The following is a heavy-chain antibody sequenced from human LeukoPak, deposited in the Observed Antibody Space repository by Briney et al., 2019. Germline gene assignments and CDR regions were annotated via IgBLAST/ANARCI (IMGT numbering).Heavy chain of an antibody. CDR1: GGSISSGGYY. D-gene: IGHD3-22*01. CDR3: ARDFGDSSGYDAYDI. J-gene: IGHJ3*02. V-gene: IGHV4-31*03. CDR2: IYHSGIT. Sequence: SETLSLTCTVSGGSISSGGYYWTWIRQHPGKGLEWIGHIYHSGITYCNPSLKSRVTISIDTSKNQFSLRMSSVTAAETAVYYCARDFGDSSGYDAYDIWGQGTMVTVSS.